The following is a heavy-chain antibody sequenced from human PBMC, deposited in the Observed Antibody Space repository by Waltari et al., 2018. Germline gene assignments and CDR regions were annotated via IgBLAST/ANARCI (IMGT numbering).Heavy chain of an antibody. J-gene: IGHJ4*02. CDR1: GFTFSDYG. CDR2: MRSDGISK. D-gene: IGHD3-16*01. Sequence: QIQLVESGGGVVQPGGSVRLSCVASGFTFSDYGLHWVRQAPGKGLEWVAFMRSDGISKFYADSLKGRFTISRDDSKSTLYLQLNSLSAEDTAVYYCARISGFYYDRGSLTFLHWGRGTLLTVSS. V-gene: IGHV3-30*02. CDR3: ARISGFYYDRGSLTFLH.